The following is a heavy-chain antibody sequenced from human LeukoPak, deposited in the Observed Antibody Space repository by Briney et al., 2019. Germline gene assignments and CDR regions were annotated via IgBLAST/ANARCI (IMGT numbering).Heavy chain of an antibody. CDR1: GFTFSSYA. D-gene: IGHD2-15*01. CDR2: ISYDGSNK. Sequence: PGGSLRLSCAASGFTFSSYAMHWVRQAPGKGLEWVAVISYDGSNKYYADSVKGRFTISRDNSKNTLYLQMDSLRAEDTAVYYCARGGGYCSSGSCGRWGPGFDYWGQGTLVTVSS. J-gene: IGHJ4*02. V-gene: IGHV3-30-3*01. CDR3: ARGGGYCSSGSCGRWGPGFDY.